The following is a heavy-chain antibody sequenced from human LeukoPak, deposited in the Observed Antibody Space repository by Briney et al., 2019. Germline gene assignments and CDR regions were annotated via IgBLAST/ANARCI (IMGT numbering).Heavy chain of an antibody. Sequence: PGGSLRLSCAASGFTFSSYAMSWVRQAPGKGLEWVSSISSSSYIYYADSVKGRFTISRDNAKNSLYLQMNSLRAEDTAVYYCAIVGATDFDYWGQGTLVTVSS. CDR1: GFTFSSYA. D-gene: IGHD1-26*01. CDR3: AIVGATDFDY. V-gene: IGHV3-21*01. CDR2: ISSSSYI. J-gene: IGHJ4*02.